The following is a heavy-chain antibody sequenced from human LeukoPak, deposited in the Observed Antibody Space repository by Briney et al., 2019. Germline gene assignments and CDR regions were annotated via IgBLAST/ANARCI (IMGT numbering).Heavy chain of an antibody. CDR3: ARGNWYLDY. D-gene: IGHD1-1*01. Sequence: PSETLSLTCTVSGXSISSYYGSWIRQPPGKGLEWIGYIYYSGSINYNPSLKSRITISVDTSKNQFSLKVSSVTAADTAVYYCARGNWYLDYWGQGTLVTVSS. CDR2: IYYSGSI. CDR1: GXSISSYY. V-gene: IGHV4-59*01. J-gene: IGHJ4*02.